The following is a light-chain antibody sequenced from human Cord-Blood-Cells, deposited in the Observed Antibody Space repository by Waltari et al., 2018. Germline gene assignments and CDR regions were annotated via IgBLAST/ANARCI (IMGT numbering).Light chain of an antibody. CDR1: SSNIGSHY. CDR3: AAWDDSLSGYV. Sequence: QSVLTQPPSASGTPGQRVTISCSGSSSNIGSHYVYWYQQLPGTAPKLLIYRNNQRPSVVPDRFSGSKSGTSASLAISGLRSEDEADYYCAAWDDSLSGYVFGTGTKVTVL. J-gene: IGLJ1*01. V-gene: IGLV1-47*01. CDR2: RNN.